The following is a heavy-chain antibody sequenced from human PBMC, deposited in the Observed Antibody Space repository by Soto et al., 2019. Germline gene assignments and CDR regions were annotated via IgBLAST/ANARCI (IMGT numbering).Heavy chain of an antibody. D-gene: IGHD2-21*01. V-gene: IGHV3-7*01. J-gene: IGHJ5*02. CDR2: IKQDGSEK. Sequence: PGGPLRLSCAASGFTFSSYWMSWVRQAPGKGLEWVANIKQDGSEKYYVDSVKGRFTISRDNAKNSLYLQMNSLRAEDTAVYYCATHILAPRFDPWGQGTLVTVSS. CDR3: ATHILAPRFDP. CDR1: GFTFSSYW.